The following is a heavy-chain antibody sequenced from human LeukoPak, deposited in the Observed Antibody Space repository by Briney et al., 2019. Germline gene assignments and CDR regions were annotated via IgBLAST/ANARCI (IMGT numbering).Heavy chain of an antibody. Sequence: PGGSLRLSCAASGFTVSSNYMSWGRQAPGKGLEWVSLIYAGGTTYYADSVKGRFTISRDNSKNTLYLQMNSLKAEDTAVYYCARAPSSDMTTLFDNLGQGTLASLSS. CDR1: GFTVSSNY. D-gene: IGHD4-11*01. V-gene: IGHV3-53*05. J-gene: IGHJ4*02. CDR2: IYAGGTT. CDR3: ARAPSSDMTTLFDN.